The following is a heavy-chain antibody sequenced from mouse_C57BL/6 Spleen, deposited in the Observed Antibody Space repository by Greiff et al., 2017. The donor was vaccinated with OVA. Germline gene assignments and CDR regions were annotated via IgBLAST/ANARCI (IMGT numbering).Heavy chain of an antibody. CDR2: IHPSDSDT. CDR1: GYTFTSYW. J-gene: IGHJ4*01. V-gene: IGHV1-74*01. D-gene: IGHD1-1*01. CDR3: AISYYYGSSYAMDY. Sequence: QVQLQQPGAELVKPGASVKVSCKASGYTFTSYWMHWVKQRPGQGLEWLGRIHPSDSDTNYNQKFKGKATLTVDKSSSTAYMQLSSLTSEDSAVYYCAISYYYGSSYAMDYWGQGTSVTVSS.